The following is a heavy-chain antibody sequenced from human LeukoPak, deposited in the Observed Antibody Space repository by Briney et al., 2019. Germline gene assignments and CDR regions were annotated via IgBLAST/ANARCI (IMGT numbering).Heavy chain of an antibody. Sequence: SETLSLTCIVSGGSIRSSSYYWGWIRQPPGKGLEWIGSMYYTGSTYYNPSLKTRVTISVDTSKNQFSLKLTSVTAADTAAYYCARVRAAAIPYYFDYWGQGTLVTVSP. CDR1: GGSIRSSSYY. CDR3: ARVRAAAIPYYFDY. D-gene: IGHD6-13*01. CDR2: MYYTGST. V-gene: IGHV4-39*07. J-gene: IGHJ4*02.